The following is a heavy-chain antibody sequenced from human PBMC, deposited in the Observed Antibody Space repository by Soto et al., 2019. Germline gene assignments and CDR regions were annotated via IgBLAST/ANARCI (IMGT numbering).Heavy chain of an antibody. CDR3: TTGVRANWGDAFDI. D-gene: IGHD7-27*01. Sequence: GGSLRLSCAASGFTFSNAWMSWVRQAPGKGLEWVGRIKSKTDGGTTDYAAPVKGRFTISRDDSKNTLYLQMNSLKTEDTAVYYCTTGVRANWGDAFDIWGQGTMVTVSS. V-gene: IGHV3-15*01. J-gene: IGHJ3*02. CDR2: IKSKTDGGTT. CDR1: GFTFSNAW.